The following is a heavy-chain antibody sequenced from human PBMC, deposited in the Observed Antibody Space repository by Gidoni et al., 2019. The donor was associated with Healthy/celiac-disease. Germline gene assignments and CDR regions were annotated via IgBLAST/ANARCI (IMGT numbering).Heavy chain of an antibody. CDR2: INPNSGGT. Sequence: WVRQAPGQGLEWMGWINPNSGGTNYAHKFQGRVTMTRDTSISTAYMELSRLRSDDTAVYYCARNTAMVRYYFDYWGQGTLVTVSS. V-gene: IGHV1-2*07. CDR3: ARNTAMVRYYFDY. D-gene: IGHD5-18*01. J-gene: IGHJ4*02.